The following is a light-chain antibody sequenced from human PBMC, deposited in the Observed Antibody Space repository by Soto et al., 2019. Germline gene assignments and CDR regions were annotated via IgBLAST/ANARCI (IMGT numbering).Light chain of an antibody. J-gene: IGLJ2*01. V-gene: IGLV2-11*01. CDR3: CSYAVTYVV. Sequence: QSVLTQPASVSGSPGQSITISCTGTSNDVGGYNYVSWYQQHPGKAPKLMIYDGTKRPSGVPDRFSGSKSGNTASLTISGLHTEDEADYYCCSYAVTYVVFGGGTKVTVL. CDR2: DGT. CDR1: SNDVGGYNY.